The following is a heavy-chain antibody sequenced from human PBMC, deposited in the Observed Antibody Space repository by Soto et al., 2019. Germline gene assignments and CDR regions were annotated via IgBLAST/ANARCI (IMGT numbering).Heavy chain of an antibody. CDR2: INPNSGNT. V-gene: IGHV1-8*02. CDR1: GYTFTGYY. D-gene: IGHD4-17*01. Sequence: ASVKVSCKAAGYTFTGYYMHWVRQATGQGLEWMGWINPNSGNTGYAQKFQGRVTMTRNTSISTAYMELSSLRSEDTAVYYCARHTDGFDYWGQGTLVTVSS. CDR3: ARHTDGFDY. J-gene: IGHJ4*02.